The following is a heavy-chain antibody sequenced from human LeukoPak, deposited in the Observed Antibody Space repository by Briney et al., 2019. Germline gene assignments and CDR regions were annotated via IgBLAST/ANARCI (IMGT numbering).Heavy chain of an antibody. D-gene: IGHD3-22*01. CDR1: GGSFSGYS. CDR3: ARPRSGYYYVPYYFDY. CDR2: INHSGST. Sequence: SETLSLTCAVHGGSFSGYSWSWIRQPPGKGLEWIGEINHSGSTNYNPSLKSRVAISVDTSKNQFSLKLSSVTAADSAVYYCARPRSGYYYVPYYFDYWGQGTLVTVSS. J-gene: IGHJ4*02. V-gene: IGHV4-34*01.